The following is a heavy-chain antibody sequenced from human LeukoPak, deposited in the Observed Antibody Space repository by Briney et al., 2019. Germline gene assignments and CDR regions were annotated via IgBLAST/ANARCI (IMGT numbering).Heavy chain of an antibody. D-gene: IGHD2-21*02. CDR3: AKGDGGTYPFDY. J-gene: IGHJ4*02. V-gene: IGHV3-23*01. CDR2: IGTSGGYT. Sequence: HTGGSLRLSCAASGFIFGSYAMSWVRQAPGKGLEWVSTIGTSGGYTNYADSVKGRFTISRDNSKNTLYLQMNSLRAEDTALYYCAKGDGGTYPFDYWGQGTLVTVSS. CDR1: GFIFGSYA.